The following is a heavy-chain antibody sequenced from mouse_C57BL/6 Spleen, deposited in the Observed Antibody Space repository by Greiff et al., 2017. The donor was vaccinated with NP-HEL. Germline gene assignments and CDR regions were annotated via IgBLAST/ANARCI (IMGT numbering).Heavy chain of an antibody. CDR3: ARGRGVYGSSYVYAMDY. CDR2: IYPGDGDT. Sequence: VQLQQSGPELVKPGASVKISCKASGYAFSSSWMNWVKQRPGKGLEWIGRIYPGDGDTNYNGKFKGKATLTADKSSSTAYMQLSSLTSEDSAVYFCARGRGVYGSSYVYAMDYWGQGTSVTVSS. CDR1: GYAFSSSW. J-gene: IGHJ4*01. D-gene: IGHD1-1*01. V-gene: IGHV1-82*01.